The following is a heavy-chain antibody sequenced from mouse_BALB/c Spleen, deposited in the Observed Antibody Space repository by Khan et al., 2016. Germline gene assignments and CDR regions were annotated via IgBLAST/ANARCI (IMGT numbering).Heavy chain of an antibody. Sequence: EVELVESGGGLVQPGGSRKLSCAASGFIFSTFGMHWVRQAPEKGLEWVAYISSGSSTIYSAHTVKGRFTISRDNTKNTLFLQMTSIRSEDTAMYYCPREENRYDSWFTYGGQGTLVTVSA. V-gene: IGHV5-17*02. J-gene: IGHJ3*01. CDR2: ISSGSSTI. D-gene: IGHD2-14*01. CDR1: GFIFSTFG. CDR3: PREENRYDSWFTY.